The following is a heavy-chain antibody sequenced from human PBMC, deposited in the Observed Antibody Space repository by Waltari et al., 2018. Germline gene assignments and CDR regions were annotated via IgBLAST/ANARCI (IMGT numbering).Heavy chain of an antibody. Sequence: DVQLVESGGGLVKPGGSLRLSCEASGFTFSSYHMNWVRRVPGKGLQWVSSISSDSNEKYYAESVRGRFSISRDNAKESVFLQMNSLTVEDTGVYFCAREGRTGWTTYSHWGQGTKVTVSS. CDR1: GFTFSSYH. CDR3: AREGRTGWTTYSH. J-gene: IGHJ4*02. V-gene: IGHV3-21*02. D-gene: IGHD6-19*01. CDR2: ISSDSNEK.